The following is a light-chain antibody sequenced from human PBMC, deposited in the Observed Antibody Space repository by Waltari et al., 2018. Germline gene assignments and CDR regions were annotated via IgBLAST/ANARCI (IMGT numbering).Light chain of an antibody. CDR2: DAS. CDR1: QSVSSY. CDR3: QQRSNWPL. J-gene: IGKJ1*01. V-gene: IGKV3-11*01. Sequence: EIVLTQSPATLSLSPGERATLSCRASQSVSSYLAWYQQKPGQAPRLLIYDASNRATGIPARFSGSGSGTDFTLTSSSLEPEDFAVYYCQQRSNWPLFGQGTKVEIK.